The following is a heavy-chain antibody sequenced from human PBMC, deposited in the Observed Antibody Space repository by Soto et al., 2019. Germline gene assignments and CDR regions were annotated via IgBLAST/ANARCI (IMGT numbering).Heavy chain of an antibody. Sequence: PGGSLRLSCAASGFTFSSYGMHWVRQAPGKGLEWVGGIRCDGSNKYYADSVKGRFTISRDNSKNTVYLQMNSLRAEDTALYYCATVLSAAFDIWGQGTMLTVSS. CDR3: ATVLSAAFDI. J-gene: IGHJ3*02. CDR1: GFTFSSYG. V-gene: IGHV3-33*01. CDR2: IRCDGSNK.